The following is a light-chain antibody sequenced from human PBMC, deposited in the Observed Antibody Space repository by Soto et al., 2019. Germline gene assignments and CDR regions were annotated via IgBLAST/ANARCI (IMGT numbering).Light chain of an antibody. J-gene: IGLJ1*01. CDR3: CSYARSSTYV. CDR1: SSDVGSYNL. CDR2: EGS. Sequence: QSVLTQPASVSGSPGQSITISCPGTSSDVGSYNLVSWYQQYPGKAPKLMIYEGSKRPSGVSNRFSGSKSGNTASLTISGLQAEDEADYYCCSYARSSTYVFGTGTKVTVL. V-gene: IGLV2-23*01.